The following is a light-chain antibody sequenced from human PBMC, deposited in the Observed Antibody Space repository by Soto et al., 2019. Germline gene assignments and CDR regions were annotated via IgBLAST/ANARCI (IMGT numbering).Light chain of an antibody. CDR1: QSVSSY. J-gene: IGKJ1*01. CDR2: DAS. V-gene: IGKV3-11*01. Sequence: EIVLTQSPATLSLSPGERATLSCRASQSVSSYLAWYQQKPGQAPRLLIYDASNRATGIPARFSGSGSGTDFNLTISSLEPEDFAVYYCQQRSSWPRTFGRGTKVEIK. CDR3: QQRSSWPRT.